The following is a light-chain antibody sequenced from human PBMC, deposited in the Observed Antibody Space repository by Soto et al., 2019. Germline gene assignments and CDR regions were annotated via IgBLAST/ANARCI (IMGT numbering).Light chain of an antibody. V-gene: IGKV3-20*01. J-gene: IGKJ1*01. CDR3: QQYGNSPWT. Sequence: TVLTQSPGTLSLSPGERATLSCRASQSVSSSYLVWYQQKPGQAPGLLIYGASNRATGIPDRFSGSGSGTDFTLTISRLEPEDFAVYYCQQYGNSPWTFGQGAKVEIK. CDR1: QSVSSSY. CDR2: GAS.